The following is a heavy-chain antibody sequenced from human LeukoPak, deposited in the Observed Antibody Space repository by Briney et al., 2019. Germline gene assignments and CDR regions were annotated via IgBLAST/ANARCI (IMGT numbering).Heavy chain of an antibody. J-gene: IGHJ4*02. CDR2: IYYSGST. CDR1: GRPISSYH. V-gene: IGHV4-59*08. D-gene: IGHD6-19*01. CDR3: ARRAYSSGFDYIDY. Sequence: SETLSLTCTVSGRPISSYHWSWIRQPPGKGLELIGFIYYSGSTSYNPSLKSRVTISVDTSKSQFSLKLSSVIAADTAVYYCARRAYSSGFDYIDYWGQGTLVTVSS.